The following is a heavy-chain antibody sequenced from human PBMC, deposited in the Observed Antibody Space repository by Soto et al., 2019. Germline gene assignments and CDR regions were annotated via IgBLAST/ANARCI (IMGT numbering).Heavy chain of an antibody. CDR2: IIPIFGTA. CDR3: AAGYCSGGSCYEAGFDY. Sequence: QVQLVQSGAEVKKPGSSVKVSCKASGGTFSSYAIRWVRQAPGQGLEWMGGIIPIFGTANYAQKFQGRVTITADESTSTAYMELSSLRSEDTAVYYCAAGYCSGGSCYEAGFDYWGQGTLVTVSS. CDR1: GGTFSSYA. V-gene: IGHV1-69*01. J-gene: IGHJ4*02. D-gene: IGHD2-15*01.